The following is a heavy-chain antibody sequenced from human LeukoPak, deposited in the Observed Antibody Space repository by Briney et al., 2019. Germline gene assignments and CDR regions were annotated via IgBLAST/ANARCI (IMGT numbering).Heavy chain of an antibody. Sequence: RGSLRLSCAASGFTFSSYAMHWVRQAPGKGLGWVAVISSDGSNKYYTDSVKGLFTTYRQNSKNTLYLQMNSLRAEGTAVYYCARCSGLRLGELSSDYCGEGTLVTVSS. CDR2: ISSDGSNK. D-gene: IGHD3-16*02. J-gene: IGHJ4*02. CDR1: GFTFSSYA. V-gene: IGHV3-30*04. CDR3: ARCSGLRLGELSSDY.